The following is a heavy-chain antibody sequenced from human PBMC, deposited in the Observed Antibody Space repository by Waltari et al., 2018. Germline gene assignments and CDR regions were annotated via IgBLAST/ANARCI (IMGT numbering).Heavy chain of an antibody. Sequence: EVQLLESGGGLVQPGGSLRLSCAATGFTFSSYAMSWVRPAPETGLEWVSVIYSGGSSTYYADSVKGRFTISRDNSKNTLYLQMNSLRAEDTAVYYCAKGGRTFGDYYYYYYMDVWGKGTTVTVSS. J-gene: IGHJ6*03. V-gene: IGHV3-23*03. CDR1: GFTFSSYA. CDR2: IYSGGSST. D-gene: IGHD4-17*01. CDR3: AKGGRTFGDYYYYYYMDV.